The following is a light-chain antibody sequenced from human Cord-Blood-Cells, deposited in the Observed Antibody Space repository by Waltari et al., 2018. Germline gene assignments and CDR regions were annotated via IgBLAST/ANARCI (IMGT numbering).Light chain of an antibody. V-gene: IGKV3-15*01. Sequence: EIVMTQSPATLSVSPGERATLSCRASQSVSSNLAWYQQKPGQAPRLLIYGASTRATGIPARFSGSWSGTVFTLTISSRQSEDFAVYDWQQYNNWPPLTFGGGTKVEIK. J-gene: IGKJ4*01. CDR3: QQYNNWPPLT. CDR2: GAS. CDR1: QSVSSN.